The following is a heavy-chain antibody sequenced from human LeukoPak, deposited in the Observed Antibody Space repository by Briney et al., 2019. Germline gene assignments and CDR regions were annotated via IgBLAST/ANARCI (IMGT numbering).Heavy chain of an antibody. V-gene: IGHV4-34*01. CDR3: ARAARYYYGSGSHPFDP. D-gene: IGHD3-10*01. J-gene: IGHJ5*02. CDR2: INHSGST. CDR1: GGSFSGYY. Sequence: SETLSLTCAVYGGSFSGYYWSWIRQPPGKGLEWIGEINHSGSTNYNPSLKSRVTISVDTSKNQFSLKLSSVTAADTAVYYCARAARYYYGSGSHPFDPWGQGTLVTVSS.